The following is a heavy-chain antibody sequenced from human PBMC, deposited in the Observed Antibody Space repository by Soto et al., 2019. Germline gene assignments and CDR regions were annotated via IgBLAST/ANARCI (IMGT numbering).Heavy chain of an antibody. D-gene: IGHD2-15*01. Sequence: GGSLRLSCAASGFTFSSYSMNWVRQAPGKGLEWVSSISSSSSYIYYADSVKGRFTISRDNAKNSLYLQMNSLRAEDTAVYYCARVHCSGGSCYSAFDYWGQGTLVTVSS. CDR2: ISSSSSYI. J-gene: IGHJ4*02. CDR1: GFTFSSYS. V-gene: IGHV3-21*01. CDR3: ARVHCSGGSCYSAFDY.